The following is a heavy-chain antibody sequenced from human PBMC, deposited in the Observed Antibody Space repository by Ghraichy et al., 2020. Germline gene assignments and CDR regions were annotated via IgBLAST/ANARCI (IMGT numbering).Heavy chain of an antibody. CDR1: GFTFSSYG. D-gene: IGHD4-17*01. CDR2: ISYDGSNK. J-gene: IGHJ4*02. V-gene: IGHV3-30*18. CDR3: AKDLGTTVTSPFDY. Sequence: GGSLRLSCAASGFTFSSYGMHWIRQAPGKGLEWVAVISYDGSNKYYADSVKGRFTISRDNSKNTLYLQMNSLRAEDTAVYYCAKDLGTTVTSPFDYWGQGTLVTVSS.